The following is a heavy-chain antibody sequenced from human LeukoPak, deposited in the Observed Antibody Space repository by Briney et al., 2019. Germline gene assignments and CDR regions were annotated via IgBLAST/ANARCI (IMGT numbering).Heavy chain of an antibody. CDR1: GGSFSGYY. CDR2: INHSGST. CDR3: ARGPTYYYGSGSPHFDY. J-gene: IGHJ4*02. D-gene: IGHD3-10*01. V-gene: IGHV4-34*01. Sequence: KPSETLSLTCAVYGGSFSGYYWSWIRQPPGKGLEWIGEINHSGSTNYNPSLKSRVTISVDTHKNQFSLKLSSVTAADMAVYYCARGPTYYYGSGSPHFDYWGQGTLVTVSS.